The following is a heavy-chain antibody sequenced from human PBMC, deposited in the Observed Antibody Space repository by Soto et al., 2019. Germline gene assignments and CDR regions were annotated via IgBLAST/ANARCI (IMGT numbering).Heavy chain of an antibody. V-gene: IGHV4-34*01. CDR1: GGSFSGYY. D-gene: IGHD3-9*01. Sequence: SLTLSPSCAVYGGSFSGYYCSWIRQPPGKGLEWIGEINHSGSTNYNPSLKSRVTISVDTSKNQFSLKLSSVTAADTAVYYCARGENILTGYYVPRYFDYWGQGTLVTVSS. J-gene: IGHJ4*02. CDR3: ARGENILTGYYVPRYFDY. CDR2: INHSGST.